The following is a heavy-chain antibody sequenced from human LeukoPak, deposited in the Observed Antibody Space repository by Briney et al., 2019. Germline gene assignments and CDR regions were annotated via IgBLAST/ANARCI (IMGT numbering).Heavy chain of an antibody. D-gene: IGHD3-16*01. V-gene: IGHV3-53*01. CDR2: IYSGGST. J-gene: IGHJ6*02. CDR1: GFTVSSNY. CDR3: ARAPWVLRMDV. Sequence: PGGSLRLSCAASGFTVSSNYMSWVRQAPGKGLEWVSVIYSGGSTYYADSVKGRFTISRDNSKNTLYLQMNSLRAEGTAVYYCARAPWVLRMDVRGQGTTVTVSS.